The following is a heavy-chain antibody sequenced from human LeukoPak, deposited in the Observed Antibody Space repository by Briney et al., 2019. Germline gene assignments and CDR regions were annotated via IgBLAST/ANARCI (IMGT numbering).Heavy chain of an antibody. V-gene: IGHV4-30-4*01. CDR1: GGSISSGDYY. D-gene: IGHD3-3*01. CDR2: IYYSGST. J-gene: IGHJ3*02. CDR3: ARGDVGDFWSGYLYDAFDI. Sequence: PSQTLSLTCTVSGGSISSGDYYWSWIRQPPGKGLEWIGYIYYSGSTYYNPSLKCRVTISVDTSKNQFSLKLSSVTAADTAVYYCARGDVGDFWSGYLYDAFDIWGQGTMVTVSS.